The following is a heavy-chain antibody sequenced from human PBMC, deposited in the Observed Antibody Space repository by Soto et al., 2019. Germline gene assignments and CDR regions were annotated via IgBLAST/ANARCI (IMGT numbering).Heavy chain of an antibody. J-gene: IGHJ3*01. D-gene: IGHD1-1*01. Sequence: ESGGGLIQPGESLRLSCAAFGFTISGKKYVAWVRQAPGKGLEWVSALYDLDGSFYAASVKGRFTTSSDSSKTTVYLQMNDLRPGDTAVYYCATWHEREHAYDVWGQGTTVTVSS. CDR2: LYDLDGS. CDR1: GFTISGKKY. CDR3: ATWHEREHAYDV. V-gene: IGHV3-53*01.